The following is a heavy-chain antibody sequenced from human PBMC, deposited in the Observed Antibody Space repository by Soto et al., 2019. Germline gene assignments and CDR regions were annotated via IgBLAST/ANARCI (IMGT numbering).Heavy chain of an antibody. CDR1: GCSISSGCYY. Sequence: PSETLSLTCTVSGCSISSGCYYWSWIRQNPGKGLEWIGCIYYGGSTHSSPSLKSRVVISVDTSQNQFSLEVKSVTAADSGVYYCARHEQNLLNWFGPWGPGTLVTVSS. V-gene: IGHV4-39*01. J-gene: IGHJ5*02. CDR2: IYYGGST. CDR3: ARHEQNLLNWFGP.